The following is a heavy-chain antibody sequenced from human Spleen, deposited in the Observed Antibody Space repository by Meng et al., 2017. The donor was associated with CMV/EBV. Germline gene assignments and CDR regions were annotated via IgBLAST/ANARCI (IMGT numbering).Heavy chain of an antibody. CDR3: ARDNNWGPDY. CDR1: GYTFTRYY. Sequence: ASVKVSCKASGYTFTRYYIHWVRQAPGQGLEWMGWINPSGGDTNYAQKFQGRVTLTRDTSINTGYMELTRLTSDDTAAYYCARDNNWGPDYWGQGTLVTVSS. V-gene: IGHV1-2*02. CDR2: INPSGGDT. J-gene: IGHJ4*02. D-gene: IGHD7-27*01.